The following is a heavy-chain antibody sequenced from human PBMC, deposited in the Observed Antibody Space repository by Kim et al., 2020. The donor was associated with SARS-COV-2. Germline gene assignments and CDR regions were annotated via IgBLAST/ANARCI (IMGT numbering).Heavy chain of an antibody. CDR2: INHSGTT. CDR3: ARAIVVVEVSATDPFDI. V-gene: IGHV4-34*01. D-gene: IGHD2-15*01. Sequence: SETLSLTCAVYGGSFSGYYWSWIRQPPGKGLEWIGEINHSGTTNYNPSLKNRVSILMDRSKKQFSLTLNSVTAADTALYYCARAIVVVEVSATDPFDIWGQGTMVTVSS. J-gene: IGHJ3*02. CDR1: GGSFSGYY.